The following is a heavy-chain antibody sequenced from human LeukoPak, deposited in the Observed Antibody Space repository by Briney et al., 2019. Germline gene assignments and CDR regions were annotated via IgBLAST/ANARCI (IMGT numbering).Heavy chain of an antibody. CDR2: ISSSSYI. V-gene: IGHV3-21*01. CDR1: GFTFSSYS. CDR3: ARDSSDDYGDYGDAFDI. D-gene: IGHD4-17*01. J-gene: IGHJ3*02. Sequence: GGSLRLSCAASGFTFSSYSMNWVRQAPGKGLEWVSSISSSSYICYADSVKGRFTISRDNAKNSLYLQMNSLRAEDTAVYYCARDSSDDYGDYGDAFDIWGQGTMVTVSS.